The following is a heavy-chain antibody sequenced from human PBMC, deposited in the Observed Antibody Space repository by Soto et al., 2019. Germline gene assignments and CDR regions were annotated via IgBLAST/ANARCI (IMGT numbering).Heavy chain of an antibody. J-gene: IGHJ4*02. V-gene: IGHV4-59*01. CDR1: GASTRDYY. D-gene: IGHD3-16*01. CDR3: ARSGHTFAGVV. CDR2: LHYSGSA. Sequence: TSETLSLTCTVSGASTRDYYGSWIRQSPGKGLEHIGYLHYSGSANYNPSLKSRVTISMHTSKNQFSLKLTFVIAADTAIYYCARSGHTFAGVVWGQGILVTVSS.